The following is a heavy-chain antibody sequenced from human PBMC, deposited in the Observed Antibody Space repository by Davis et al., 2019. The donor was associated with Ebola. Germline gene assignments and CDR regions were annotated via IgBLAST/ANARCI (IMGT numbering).Heavy chain of an antibody. J-gene: IGHJ6*03. V-gene: IGHV5-10-1*01. CDR3: ARYYHYYFFMDF. CDR2: VDPSDSNT. CDR1: GYTFTSFW. Sequence: GGSLRLSCQASGYTFTSFWISWVRQMPGKGLEWMGKVDPSDSNTDYSPAFRGHVTLSVDKSTRTAYLEWSSLQASDSAIYYCARYYHYYFFMDFWGKGTTVTVTS.